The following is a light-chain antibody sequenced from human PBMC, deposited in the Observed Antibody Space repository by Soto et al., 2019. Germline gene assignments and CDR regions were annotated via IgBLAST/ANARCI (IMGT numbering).Light chain of an antibody. J-gene: IGKJ2*01. CDR2: GAS. V-gene: IGKV3-20*01. CDR1: QSVTSNF. Sequence: EIVLTQSPGTLSLSPGERAALSCRASQSVTSNFLAWYQQKPGQAPRLLIYGASTRATGISDRFSGSGSGTDFTLTISRLEPEDFAVYYCQHYGSSPRTFGQGTKVDIK. CDR3: QHYGSSPRT.